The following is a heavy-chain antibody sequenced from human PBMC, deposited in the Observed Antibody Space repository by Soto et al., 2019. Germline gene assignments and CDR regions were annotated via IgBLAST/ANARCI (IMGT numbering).Heavy chain of an antibody. V-gene: IGHV4-34*01. CDR3: ARGRSNISVLMGYPRELRVSDP. D-gene: IGHD2-8*01. CDR2: MNHSGST. J-gene: IGHJ5*02. Sequence: QPPGKGLEWFGEMNHSGSTNYSRSLKCRVTISVDTSKNQISLKLSSVTAADTAVYYCARGRSNISVLMGYPRELRVSDPWGQGTLVTVSS.